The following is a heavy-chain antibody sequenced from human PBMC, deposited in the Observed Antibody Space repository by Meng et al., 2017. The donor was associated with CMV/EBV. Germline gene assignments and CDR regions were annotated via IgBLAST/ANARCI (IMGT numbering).Heavy chain of an antibody. Sequence: SETLSLTCTVSGGSISSYYWSWIRQPPGKGLEWIGYIYYSGSTNYNPSLKSRVTISVDTSKNQFSLKLSSVTAADTAVYYCARGGIAAAGTYYYGMDAWGQGTTVTVSS. J-gene: IGHJ6*02. CDR2: IYYSGST. V-gene: IGHV4-59*01. D-gene: IGHD6-13*01. CDR1: GGSISSYY. CDR3: ARGGIAAAGTYYYGMDA.